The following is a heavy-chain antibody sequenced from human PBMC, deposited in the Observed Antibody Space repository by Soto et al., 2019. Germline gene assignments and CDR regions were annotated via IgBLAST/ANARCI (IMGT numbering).Heavy chain of an antibody. CDR2: ISGTGDKS. Sequence: GGSLRLSCAASGFTFTKSAMSWVRQAPGKGLEWVSTISGTGDKSFYADSVKGRSTISRVSSKSTLSLQMNSLRDDDTAVYYCVKGVYSSGSDFFDYWGQGTPVTVSS. CDR3: VKGVYSSGSDFFDY. V-gene: IGHV3-23*01. CDR1: GFTFTKSA. J-gene: IGHJ4*02. D-gene: IGHD6-13*01.